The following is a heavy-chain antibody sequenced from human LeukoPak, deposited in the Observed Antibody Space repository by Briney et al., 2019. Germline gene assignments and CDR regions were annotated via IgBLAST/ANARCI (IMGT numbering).Heavy chain of an antibody. CDR1: GFSVSNNY. V-gene: IGHV3-11*04. CDR2: ISTSGNTI. Sequence: PGGSLRLSCGVSGFSVSNNYMTWVRQAAGKGLEWISYISTSGNTIYYADSVEGRFTVSRDNAKNSLFLQMNSLRAEDAAVYYCARGRGILWSGFYPFEYWGQGSLVTVSS. D-gene: IGHD3-3*01. CDR3: ARGRGILWSGFYPFEY. J-gene: IGHJ4*02.